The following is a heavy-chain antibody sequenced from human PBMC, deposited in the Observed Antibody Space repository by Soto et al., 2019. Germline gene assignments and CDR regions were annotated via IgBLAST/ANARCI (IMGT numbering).Heavy chain of an antibody. J-gene: IGHJ3*02. CDR3: AKLEYGSSIAPRPLDAFDI. Sequence: LRLSCAASGFTFSRYTMNWVRQAPGKGLEWVSSISSSSNYIYYADSLKGRFTISRDNSTNSLYLQMNSLRAEDTAVYYCAKLEYGSSIAPRPLDAFDIWGQGTMVTVSS. D-gene: IGHD6-6*01. V-gene: IGHV3-21*01. CDR1: GFTFSRYT. CDR2: ISSSSNYI.